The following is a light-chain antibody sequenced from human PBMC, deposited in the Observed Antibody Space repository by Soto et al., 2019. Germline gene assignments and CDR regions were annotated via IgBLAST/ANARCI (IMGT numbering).Light chain of an antibody. V-gene: IGKV1-5*03. CDR2: KAS. CDR1: QGISTL. J-gene: IGKJ1*01. Sequence: MTQSPSSLSASVGDRVTITCRASQGISTLLAWYQQKPGTAPKLLIYKASTLKSGVPSRFSGSGSGTEFTLTISSLQPDDFATYYCQHYNSYSEAFGQGTKVDI. CDR3: QHYNSYSEA.